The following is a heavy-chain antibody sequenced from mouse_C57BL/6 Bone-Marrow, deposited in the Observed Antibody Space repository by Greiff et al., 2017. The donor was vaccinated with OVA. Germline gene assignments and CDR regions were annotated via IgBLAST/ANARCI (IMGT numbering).Heavy chain of an antibody. J-gene: IGHJ2*01. CDR3: ATYYDYY. CDR1: GFTFSDYG. V-gene: IGHV5-17*01. Sequence: EVQVVESGGGLVKPGGSLKLSCAASGFTFSDYGVHWVRQAPEKGLEWVAYISSGSSTIYYADTVKGRFTISRDNAKNTLFLQMTSLRSEDTAMYYCATYYDYYWGQGTTLTVSS. D-gene: IGHD2-4*01. CDR2: ISSGSSTI.